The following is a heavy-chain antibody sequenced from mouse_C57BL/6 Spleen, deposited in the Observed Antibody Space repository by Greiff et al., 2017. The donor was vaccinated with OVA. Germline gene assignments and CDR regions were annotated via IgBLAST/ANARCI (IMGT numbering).Heavy chain of an antibody. D-gene: IGHD2-3*01. V-gene: IGHV1-76*01. CDR3: ARSGCYYPYWYFDV. CDR1: GYTFTDYY. J-gene: IGHJ1*03. CDR2: IYPGSGNT. Sequence: QVQLQQSGAELVRPGASVKLSCKASGYTFTDYYINWVKQRPGQGLEWIARIYPGSGNTYYNEKFKGKATLTAEKSSSTAYMQLSSLTSEDSAVYFCARSGCYYPYWYFDVWGTGTTVTVSS.